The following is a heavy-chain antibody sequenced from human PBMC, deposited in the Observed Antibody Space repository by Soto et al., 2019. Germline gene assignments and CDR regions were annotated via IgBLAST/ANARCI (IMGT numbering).Heavy chain of an antibody. CDR1: GFTFSSYG. J-gene: IGHJ6*02. Sequence: QVQLVESGGGVVQPGRSLRLSCAASGFTFSSYGMHWVRQAPGKGLEWVAVIWYDGSNKYYADSVKGRFTLSRDNSKITLYVNRTNLRAEDTAVYYCARGGYSSSPRNYYYYGMDVWCQGTTVTVSS. CDR2: IWYDGSNK. V-gene: IGHV3-33*01. D-gene: IGHD6-13*01. CDR3: ARGGYSSSPRNYYYYGMDV.